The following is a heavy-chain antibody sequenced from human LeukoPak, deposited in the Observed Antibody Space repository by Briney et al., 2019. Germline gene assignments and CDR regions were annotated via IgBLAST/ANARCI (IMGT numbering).Heavy chain of an antibody. V-gene: IGHV6-1*01. Sequence: SQTLSLTCAISGDTVSSNSAAWNWIRQSPSRGLEWLGRTYYRSKWYNDYAESVRSRITINPDTSKNQFSLKLSSVTAADTAVYYCARPQIGGYYFDYWGQGTLVTVSS. CDR2: TYYRSKWYN. J-gene: IGHJ4*02. D-gene: IGHD3-10*01. CDR3: ARPQIGGYYFDY. CDR1: GDTVSSNSAA.